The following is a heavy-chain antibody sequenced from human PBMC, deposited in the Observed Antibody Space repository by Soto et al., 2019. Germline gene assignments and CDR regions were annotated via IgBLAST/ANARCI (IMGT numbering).Heavy chain of an antibody. V-gene: IGHV4-59*01. J-gene: IGHJ6*02. CDR3: ARVGTNYGMDV. D-gene: IGHD3-10*01. CDR1: GGSISSYY. CDR2: IYYSGST. Sequence: QVQLQESGPGLVKPSETLSLTCTVSGGSISSYYWSWIRQPPGKGLEWIGYIYYSGSTNYNPSLKRRVTMSVDTSKNQFSLKLSSVTAADTAVYYCARVGTNYGMDVWGQGTTVTVSS.